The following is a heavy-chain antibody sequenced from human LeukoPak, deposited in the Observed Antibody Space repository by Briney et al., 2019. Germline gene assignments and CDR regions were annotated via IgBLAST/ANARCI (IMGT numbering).Heavy chain of an antibody. Sequence: PGGSLRLSCAASGFTFSNAWMNWVRQAPGKGLEWVGRIKSKTDGGTTDYAVPVKGRFTISRDDSKNTLYLQMNSLKTEDTAVYYCTTRPYYYDSSGYGRGPNPDYWGQGTLVTVSS. V-gene: IGHV3-15*07. CDR1: GFTFSNAW. CDR2: IKSKTDGGTT. D-gene: IGHD3-22*01. J-gene: IGHJ4*02. CDR3: TTRPYYYDSSGYGRGPNPDY.